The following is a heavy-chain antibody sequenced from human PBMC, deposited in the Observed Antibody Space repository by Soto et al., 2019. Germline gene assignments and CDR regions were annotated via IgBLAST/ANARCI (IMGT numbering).Heavy chain of an antibody. CDR3: ARDATRGYSYGFGGYYGMDV. CDR1: GFTFSSYA. J-gene: IGHJ6*02. V-gene: IGHV3-30-3*01. CDR2: ISYDGSNK. D-gene: IGHD5-18*01. Sequence: GGSLRLSCAASGFTFSSYAMHWVRQAPGKGLEWVAVISYDGSNKYYADSVKGRFTISRDNSKNTLYLQMNSLRAEDTAVYYCARDATRGYSYGFGGYYGMDVWAQRTTVTVSS.